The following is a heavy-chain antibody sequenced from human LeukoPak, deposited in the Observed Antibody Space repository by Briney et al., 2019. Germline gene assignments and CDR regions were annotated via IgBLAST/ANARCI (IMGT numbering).Heavy chain of an antibody. CDR3: ARVLGGSGSYSYFDY. D-gene: IGHD3-10*01. CDR1: GFTLSSYN. V-gene: IGHV3-21*01. J-gene: IGHJ4*02. CDR2: ISTSSSYI. Sequence: GGSLRLSCATSGFTLSSYNMNWVRQAPGKGLEWVSFISTSSSYIYYADSVKGRFTISRDNAKNSLYLQMNSLRVEDTAVYYCARVLGGSGSYSYFDYWGQGTLVTVSS.